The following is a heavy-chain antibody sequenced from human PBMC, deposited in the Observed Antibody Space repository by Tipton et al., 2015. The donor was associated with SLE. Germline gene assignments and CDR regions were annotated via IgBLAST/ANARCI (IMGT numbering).Heavy chain of an antibody. CDR1: GFTSSTYG. Sequence: SLRLSCAAFGFTSSTYGMHWVRQAPGKGLEWGAFIRSDGSNNYYADSVKGRFTISRDNSKNTLYLQMNSLRAEDTAVYYCAGDLSWGSDYGAGDIWGQGTMVTVSS. CDR2: IRSDGSNN. D-gene: IGHD5-12*01. CDR3: AGDLSWGSDYGAGDI. V-gene: IGHV3-30*02. J-gene: IGHJ3*02.